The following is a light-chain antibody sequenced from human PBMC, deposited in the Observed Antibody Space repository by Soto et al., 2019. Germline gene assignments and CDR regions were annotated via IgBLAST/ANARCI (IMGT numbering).Light chain of an antibody. J-gene: IGKJ3*01. Sequence: QMTQSPSTLSASVGDRVTITCRASQSIDTWLVWYQQKPGKAPRLLIYDASDLESGVPSRFSGSGSGTEFTLTINGLQTDDIATYYCQQYENFSPTFGPGTKVAIK. CDR2: DAS. V-gene: IGKV1-5*01. CDR1: QSIDTW. CDR3: QQYENFSPT.